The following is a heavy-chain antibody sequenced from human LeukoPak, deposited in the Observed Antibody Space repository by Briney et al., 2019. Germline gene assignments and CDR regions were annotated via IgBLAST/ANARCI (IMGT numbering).Heavy chain of an antibody. CDR3: ARDIGWVRAEIDH. Sequence: GGSLRLSCAASGFTFSSYSMNWVRQAPGKGLEWISYISSSSNSIHYVDSVKGRFTTSRDNAKNSLYLQMNSLRAEDTAVYYCARDIGWVRAEIDHWGQGTLVTVSS. CDR2: ISSSSNSI. D-gene: IGHD5-24*01. J-gene: IGHJ4*02. V-gene: IGHV3-48*01. CDR1: GFTFSSYS.